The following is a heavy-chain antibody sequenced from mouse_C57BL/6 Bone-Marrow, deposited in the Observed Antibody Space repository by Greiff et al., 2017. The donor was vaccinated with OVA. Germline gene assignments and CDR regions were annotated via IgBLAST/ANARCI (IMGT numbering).Heavy chain of an antibody. CDR2: ISGGGGNT. CDR1: GFTFSSYT. J-gene: IGHJ1*03. V-gene: IGHV5-9*01. CDR3: ARRGWYFDV. Sequence: EVQVVESGGGLVKPGGSLKLSCAASGFTFSSYTMSWVRQTPEKRLEWVATISGGGGNTYYPDSVKGRFTISRDNAKNTLYLQMSSLRSEDTALYYCARRGWYFDVWGTGTTVTVSS.